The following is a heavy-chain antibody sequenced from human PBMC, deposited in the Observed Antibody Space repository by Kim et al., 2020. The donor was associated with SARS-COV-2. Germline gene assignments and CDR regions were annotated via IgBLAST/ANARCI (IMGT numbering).Heavy chain of an antibody. CDR1: GFTFSSYS. D-gene: IGHD6-13*01. CDR2: ISSSSSYI. CDR3: ARERVYSSSATMTLDDYYYYYGMDV. Sequence: GGSLRLSCAASGFTFSSYSMNWVRQAPGKGLEWVSSISSSSSYIYYADSVKGRFTISRDNAKNSLYLQMNSLRAEDTAVYYCARERVYSSSATMTLDDYYYYYGMDVWGQGTTVTVSS. J-gene: IGHJ6*02. V-gene: IGHV3-21*01.